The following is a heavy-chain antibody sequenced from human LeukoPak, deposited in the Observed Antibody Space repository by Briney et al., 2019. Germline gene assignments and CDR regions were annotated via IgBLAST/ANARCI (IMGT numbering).Heavy chain of an antibody. V-gene: IGHV4-59*01. Sequence: TSETLSLXCTVSGGSISSYYWSWNRLPPGKGLEWIGYIYYSGSTNYNPSLKSRVTISVDTSKNQFSLKLSSVTAADTAVYYCAGRKRYYYDSSGYPDYWGQGTLVTVSS. CDR3: AGRKRYYYDSSGYPDY. J-gene: IGHJ4*02. CDR2: IYYSGST. D-gene: IGHD3-22*01. CDR1: GGSISSYY.